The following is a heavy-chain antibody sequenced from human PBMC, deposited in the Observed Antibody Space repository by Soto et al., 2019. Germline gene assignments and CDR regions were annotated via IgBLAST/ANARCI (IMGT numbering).Heavy chain of an antibody. V-gene: IGHV3-33*01. J-gene: IGHJ3*02. CDR3: ARDSRYSFIAVAAPDAFDI. CDR2: IWYDGSNK. CDR1: GFTFSSYG. D-gene: IGHD6-19*01. Sequence: QVQLVESGGGVVQPGRSLRLSCAASGFTFSSYGMHWVRQAPGKGLEWVAVIWYDGSNKYYADSVKGRFTISRDNSKNTLYLQMNSLRAEDTAVYYCARDSRYSFIAVAAPDAFDIWGQGTMVTVSS.